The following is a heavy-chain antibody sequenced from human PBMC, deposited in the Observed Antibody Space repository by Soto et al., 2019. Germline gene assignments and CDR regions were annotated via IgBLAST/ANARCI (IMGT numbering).Heavy chain of an antibody. CDR2: LYTSGIT. D-gene: IGHD1-26*01. J-gene: IGHJ3*02. V-gene: IGHV4-4*07. CDR3: ARSWSGNNYLGGAYPFDI. Sequence: SETLSLTCTVSGVSISTYYWSWVRQPAGKGLEWIGRLYTSGITNYNPSLKSRVTMSVDMSRNQFSLKLSSVTAADTAVYYCARSWSGNNYLGGAYPFDIWGQGTMGTVSS. CDR1: GVSISTYY.